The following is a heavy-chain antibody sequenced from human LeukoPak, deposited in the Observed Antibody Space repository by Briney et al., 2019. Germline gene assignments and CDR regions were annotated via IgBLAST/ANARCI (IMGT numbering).Heavy chain of an antibody. J-gene: IGHJ4*02. V-gene: IGHV1-18*03. D-gene: IGHD6-19*01. Sequence: ASVKVSCKASGYTFTSYGISWVRQAPGQGLEWMGWISAYTGNTNYAQKLQGRVTMTTDTSTSTAYMELRSLRSDDMAVYYCTTYSSGWYRDFDYWGQGTLVTVS. CDR1: GYTFTSYG. CDR3: TTYSSGWYRDFDY. CDR2: ISAYTGNT.